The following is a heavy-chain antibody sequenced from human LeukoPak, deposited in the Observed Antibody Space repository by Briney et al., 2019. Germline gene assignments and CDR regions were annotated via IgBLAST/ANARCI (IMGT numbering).Heavy chain of an antibody. Sequence: GGSLRLSCAASGFTFSSYWMSWVRQAPGKGLEWVANIKQDGSEKYYVDSVKGRFTISRANAKNSLYLQLNSLRAEDTAVYYCSKAKGARGVIITHKGNDAFDIWGQGTMVTVSS. CDR1: GFTFSSYW. CDR3: SKAKGARGVIITHKGNDAFDI. CDR2: IKQDGSEK. J-gene: IGHJ3*02. V-gene: IGHV3-7*01. D-gene: IGHD3-10*01.